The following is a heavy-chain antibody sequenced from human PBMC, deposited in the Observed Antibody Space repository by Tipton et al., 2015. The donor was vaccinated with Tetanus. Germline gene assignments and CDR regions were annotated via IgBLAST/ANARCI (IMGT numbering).Heavy chain of an antibody. CDR1: GDSVSSNSAA. D-gene: IGHD4-23*01. CDR2: TYYRSKWYN. J-gene: IGHJ4*02. V-gene: IGHV6-1*01. Sequence: GLVKPSQTLSLTCAISGDSVSSNSAAWNWIRQSPSRGLEWLGRTYYRSKWYNDYAVSVKSRITINPDTSKNQFSLKLSSVTAADTAVYYCARETDDGGNPSPFDYWGQGTLVTVSS. CDR3: ARETDDGGNPSPFDY.